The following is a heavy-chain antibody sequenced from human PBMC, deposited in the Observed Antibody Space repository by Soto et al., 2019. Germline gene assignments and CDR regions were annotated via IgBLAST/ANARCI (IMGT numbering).Heavy chain of an antibody. Sequence: SQTLSLTCAISGDSVSSNSAAWNWIRQSPSRGLEWLGRTYYRSKWYNDYAVSVKSRITINPDTSKNQFSLQLNSVTPDDTAVYYCARDRGLWFGHYYGMDVWGQGTTDTVSS. D-gene: IGHD3-10*01. CDR2: TYYRSKWYN. CDR1: GDSVSSNSAA. J-gene: IGHJ6*02. CDR3: ARDRGLWFGHYYGMDV. V-gene: IGHV6-1*01.